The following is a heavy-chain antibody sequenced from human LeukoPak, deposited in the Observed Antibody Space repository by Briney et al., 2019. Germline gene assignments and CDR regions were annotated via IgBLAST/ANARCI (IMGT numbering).Heavy chain of an antibody. V-gene: IGHV3-23*01. Sequence: AGGSLRLSCAASGFTFSSYAMSWVRQAPGKGLEWVSAISGSGSSTYYADSVKGRFTISRDNSKNTLYLQMNSLRAEDTAVYYCAKVDIVVVPAAMRGYSSSWYARYFDYWGQGTLVTVSS. D-gene: IGHD2-2*03. CDR3: AKVDIVVVPAAMRGYSSSWYARYFDY. CDR2: ISGSGSST. J-gene: IGHJ4*02. CDR1: GFTFSSYA.